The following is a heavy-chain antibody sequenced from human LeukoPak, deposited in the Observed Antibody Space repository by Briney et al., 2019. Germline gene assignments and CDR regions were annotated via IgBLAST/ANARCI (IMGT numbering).Heavy chain of an antibody. V-gene: IGHV3-23*01. J-gene: IGHJ4*02. CDR1: GITLSNYG. CDR2: IGERGGST. D-gene: IGHD3-10*01. Sequence: GGSLRLSCVVSGITLSNYGMSWVRQAPGKGLEWVSGIGERGGSTNYADSVKGRFIISRDTSKNTVYLQMNSLRVEDTAVYFCAKRGIVIRAVIIIGFHKEAYYFDYWGQGILATVSS. CDR3: AKRGIVIRAVIIIGFHKEAYYFDY.